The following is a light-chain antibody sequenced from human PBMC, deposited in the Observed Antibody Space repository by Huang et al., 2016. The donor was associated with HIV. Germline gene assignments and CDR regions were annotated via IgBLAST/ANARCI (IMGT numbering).Light chain of an antibody. Sequence: DIQMTQSPSTLSASVGDRVTITCRASQSISSWLAWYKQKPVKAPELLIYKASPLEIGVPSRFSGSGSGTEFTRTISSLQPDDFATYYCHQYNSYPLTFGGGTKVEIK. J-gene: IGKJ4*01. V-gene: IGKV1-5*03. CDR3: HQYNSYPLT. CDR1: QSISSW. CDR2: KAS.